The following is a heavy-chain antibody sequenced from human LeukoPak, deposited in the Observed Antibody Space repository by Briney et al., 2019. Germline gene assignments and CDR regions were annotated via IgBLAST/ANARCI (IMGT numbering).Heavy chain of an antibody. D-gene: IGHD3-22*01. V-gene: IGHV3-21*01. J-gene: IGHJ4*02. CDR1: GFTFSSYS. Sequence: PGGSLTLSCAASGFTFSSYSMNWVRQAPGKGLEWVSSISSSSSYIYYADSVKGRFTISRDNAKNSLYLQMNSLRAEDTAVYYCARDSDSSGYCDYWGQGTLVTVSS. CDR3: ARDSDSSGYCDY. CDR2: ISSSSSYI.